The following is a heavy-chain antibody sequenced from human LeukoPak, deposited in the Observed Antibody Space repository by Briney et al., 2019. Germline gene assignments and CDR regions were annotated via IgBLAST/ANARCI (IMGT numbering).Heavy chain of an antibody. CDR2: ISGSGGST. J-gene: IGHJ4*02. CDR1: GFTFSSYA. D-gene: IGHD3-10*01. V-gene: IGHV3-23*01. Sequence: PGGSLRLSCAASGFTFSSYAMSWVRQAPGKGLEWDSTISGSGGSTYHADSVKGRFTTSRDNSKNTLYLQMNSLRAEDTAVYYCAKGVPDYIHYFDYWGQGTLVTVSS. CDR3: AKGVPDYIHYFDY.